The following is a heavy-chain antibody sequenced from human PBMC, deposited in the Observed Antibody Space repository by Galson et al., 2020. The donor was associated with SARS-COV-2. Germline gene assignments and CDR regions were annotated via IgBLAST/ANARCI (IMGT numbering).Heavy chain of an antibody. CDR3: AADVPEAGNGEIDY. CDR1: GFAFTYAW. V-gene: IGHV3-15*01. CDR2: IKSKTSGGTA. J-gene: IGHJ4*02. Sequence: GGSLRLSCAASGFAFTYAWMSWVRQAPGKGLEWIGRIKSKTSGGTADYSAPVKGRFTISRDDSINTIYLEMNSLKTEDTAVYYRAADVPEAGNGEIDYWAQGTLVTVSS. D-gene: IGHD6-19*01.